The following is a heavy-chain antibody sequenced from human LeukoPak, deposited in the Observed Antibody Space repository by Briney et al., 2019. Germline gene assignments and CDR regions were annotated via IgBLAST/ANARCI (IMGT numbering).Heavy chain of an antibody. Sequence: PSETLSLTCTVSGGSISSYYWSWIRQPPGKGLEWIGYIYYSGSTNYNPSLKSRVTISVDTSKNQFSLKLSSVTAADTAVYYCARGISSGWYEWGYYYYYMDVWGKGTTVTISS. D-gene: IGHD6-19*01. J-gene: IGHJ6*03. CDR1: GGSISSYY. CDR2: IYYSGST. CDR3: ARGISSGWYEWGYYYYYMDV. V-gene: IGHV4-59*01.